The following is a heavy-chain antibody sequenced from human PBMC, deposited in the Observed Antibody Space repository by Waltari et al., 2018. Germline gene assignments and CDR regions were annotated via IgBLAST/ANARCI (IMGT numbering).Heavy chain of an antibody. Sequence: QVQLVQSGAEVKKPGSSVKVSCKASGGTFSSYAISWVRQAPGQGLEWMGRITPIFRTATYAQKCQGRVTITADKATSTAYMELSSLRSEDTAVYDCASRRAVGYCSGGSCTQDYWGQGTLVTVSS. CDR3: ASRRAVGYCSGGSCTQDY. J-gene: IGHJ4*02. CDR1: GGTFSSYA. V-gene: IGHV1-69*08. CDR2: ITPIFRTA. D-gene: IGHD2-15*01.